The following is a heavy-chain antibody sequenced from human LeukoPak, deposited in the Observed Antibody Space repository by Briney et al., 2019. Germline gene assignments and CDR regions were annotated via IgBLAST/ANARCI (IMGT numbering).Heavy chain of an antibody. CDR3: ARVPYYYDSSGYYWGYVDY. Sequence: GGSLRLSCAASGFTFSDYYMSWIRQAPGKGLEWVSYISGSGSTIYYADSVKGRFTISRDNAKNSLCLQMNSLRAVETAVYYCARVPYYYDSSGYYWGYVDYWGQGTLVTVSS. CDR1: GFTFSDYY. J-gene: IGHJ4*02. D-gene: IGHD3-22*01. V-gene: IGHV3-11*01. CDR2: ISGSGSTI.